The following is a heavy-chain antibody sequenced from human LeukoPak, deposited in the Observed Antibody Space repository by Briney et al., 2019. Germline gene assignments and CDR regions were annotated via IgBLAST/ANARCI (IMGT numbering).Heavy chain of an antibody. CDR3: AREQYYYDSSGYYSKGAFDI. V-gene: IGHV4-30-2*01. D-gene: IGHD3-22*01. CDR2: IYHSGST. CDR1: GGSISSGGYS. J-gene: IGHJ3*02. Sequence: SETLSLTCAVSGGSISSGGYSWSWIRQPPGKGPEWIGYIYHSGSTYYNPSLKSRVTISVDRSKNQFSLKLSSVTAADTAVYYCAREQYYYDSSGYYSKGAFDIWGQGTMVTVPS.